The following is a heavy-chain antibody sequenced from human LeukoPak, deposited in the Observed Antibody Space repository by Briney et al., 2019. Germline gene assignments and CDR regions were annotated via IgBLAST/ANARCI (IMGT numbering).Heavy chain of an antibody. CDR2: INPNSGGT. CDR3: ARAKLTMVRGVVDY. Sequence: ASVKVSCKASGYTFTNYYIHWVRQAPGQGLEWMGWINPNSGGTNYAQKFQGRVTMTRDTSISTAYMELSRLRSDDTAVYYCARAKLTMVRGVVDYWGQGTLVTVSS. CDR1: GYTFTNYY. J-gene: IGHJ4*02. V-gene: IGHV1-2*02. D-gene: IGHD3-10*01.